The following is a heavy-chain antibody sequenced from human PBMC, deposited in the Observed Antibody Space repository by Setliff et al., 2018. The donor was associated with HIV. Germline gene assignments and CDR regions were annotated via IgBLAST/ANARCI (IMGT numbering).Heavy chain of an antibody. V-gene: IGHV3-33*08. J-gene: IGHJ4*02. D-gene: IGHD6-13*01. CDR2: IWYDGSNK. Sequence: LRLSCAASGFTFSSYGMHWVRQAPGKGLEWVAVIWYDGSNKYYADSVKGRFTISRDNSKNTLYLQMNSLRAEDTAVYYCARVQQQLLQEDDYFDYWGQGTLVTVSS. CDR1: GFTFSSYG. CDR3: ARVQQQLLQEDDYFDY.